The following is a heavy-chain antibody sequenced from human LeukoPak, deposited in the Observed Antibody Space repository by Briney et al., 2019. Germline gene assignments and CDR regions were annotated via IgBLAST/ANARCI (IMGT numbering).Heavy chain of an antibody. Sequence: GGSLRLSCAASGFIFSTYTMNWVRQAPGKGPEWVSSISSSSSYIYYADSVKGRFTIPRDNAKNSLYLQMNSLRAEDTAVYYCARYYYDSSGYSPAFDYWGQGTLVTVSS. D-gene: IGHD3-22*01. J-gene: IGHJ4*02. CDR3: ARYYYDSSGYSPAFDY. CDR1: GFIFSTYT. CDR2: ISSSSSYI. V-gene: IGHV3-21*01.